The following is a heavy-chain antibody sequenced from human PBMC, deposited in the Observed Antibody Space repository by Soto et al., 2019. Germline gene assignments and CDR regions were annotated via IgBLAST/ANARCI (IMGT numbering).Heavy chain of an antibody. CDR2: ISYDGSNK. CDR1: GFTFSSYG. CDR3: AKDLPLRFFRFADHYGMDV. D-gene: IGHD3-3*01. J-gene: IGHJ6*02. V-gene: IGHV3-30*18. Sequence: QVQLVESGGGVVQPGRSLRLSCAASGFTFSSYGMHWVRQAPGKGLEWVAVISYDGSNKYYADSVKGRFTISRDNSKNTLYLQMNSLRAEDTAVYYCAKDLPLRFFRFADHYGMDVWGQGTTVAVSS.